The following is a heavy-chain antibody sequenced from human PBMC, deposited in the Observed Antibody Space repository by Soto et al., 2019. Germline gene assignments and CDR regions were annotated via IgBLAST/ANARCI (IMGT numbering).Heavy chain of an antibody. V-gene: IGHV4-59*01. CDR2: IYYSGST. J-gene: IGHJ5*02. CDR1: GGSISSYY. CDR3: ARMAAAAPDWFDH. D-gene: IGHD6-13*01. Sequence: SSETLSLTCTVSGGSISSYYWSWIRQPPGKGLEWIGYIYYSGSTNYNPSLKSRVTISVDTSKNQFSLKLSSVTAADTAVYYCARMAAAAPDWFDHWGQGTQVTVSS.